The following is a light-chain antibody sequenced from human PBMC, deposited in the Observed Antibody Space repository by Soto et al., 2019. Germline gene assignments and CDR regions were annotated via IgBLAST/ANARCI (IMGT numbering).Light chain of an antibody. V-gene: IGKV3-11*01. CDR1: QSVSSN. CDR2: DAS. Sequence: EVVLTQSPGTLSLSPGERATLSCGASQSVSSNVAWYQQIPGQTPRLLIYDASNRATGIPARFSGSGSGTDFTLTISSLEPEDFAVYYCQQRSNWPPEFGPGTKVDIK. CDR3: QQRSNWPPE. J-gene: IGKJ3*01.